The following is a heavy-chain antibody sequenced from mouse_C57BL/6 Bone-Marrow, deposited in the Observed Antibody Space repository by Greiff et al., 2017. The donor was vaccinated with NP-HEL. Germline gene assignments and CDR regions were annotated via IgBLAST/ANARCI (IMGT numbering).Heavy chain of an antibody. Sequence: VKLMESGPGILQPSQTLSLTCSFSGFSLSTFGMGVGWLRQPSGKGLVWLAHIWWDDDKYYNPALKSRLTISQDTSKNQVLLKIANVDTADTATYCCARELLYWYFDVWGTGTTVTVSS. V-gene: IGHV8-8*01. J-gene: IGHJ1*03. CDR3: ARELLYWYFDV. D-gene: IGHD2-12*01. CDR2: IWWDDDK. CDR1: GFSLSTFGMG.